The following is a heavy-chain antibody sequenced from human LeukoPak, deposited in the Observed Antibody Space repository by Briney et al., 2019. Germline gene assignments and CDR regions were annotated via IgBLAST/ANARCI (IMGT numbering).Heavy chain of an antibody. D-gene: IGHD2-2*01. CDR1: GFTFDDYA. CDR2: TSWNSGSI. J-gene: IGHJ6*02. Sequence: PGRSLRLSCAASGFTFDDYAMHWVRQAPGKGLEWVSGTSWNSGSIGYADSVKGRFTISRDNAKNSLYLQMNSLRAEDTALYYCAKDVSSTRYYYYGMDVWGQGTTVTVSS. CDR3: AKDVSSTRYYYYGMDV. V-gene: IGHV3-9*01.